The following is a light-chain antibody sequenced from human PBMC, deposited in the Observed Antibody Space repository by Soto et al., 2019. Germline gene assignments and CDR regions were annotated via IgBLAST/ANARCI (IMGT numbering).Light chain of an antibody. CDR3: QQFHNWPPVT. Sequence: EILMTQSPATLSVSPGERATLSYRASQSISSNLAWYQQKPGQAPRLLIYRASTRATGIPARFSGSGSGTEFTLTISSLQSEDFAVYYCQQFHNWPPVTFGGGTKVEIK. CDR2: RAS. J-gene: IGKJ4*01. CDR1: QSISSN. V-gene: IGKV3-15*01.